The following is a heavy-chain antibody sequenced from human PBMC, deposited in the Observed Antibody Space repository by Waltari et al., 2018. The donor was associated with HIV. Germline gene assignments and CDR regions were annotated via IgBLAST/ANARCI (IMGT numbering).Heavy chain of an antibody. CDR1: GLHFNNHA. Sequence: EVQLVESGGGLVQPGGYLRFTCEAPGLHFNNHAMNWVRQAPGKGLEWVSAISGSGGSTYYADSVKCRFTISRDNSKNTLYLQMNSLRAEDTALYYCAKDDSTGSSGYYPFHYWGQGTLITVSS. V-gene: IGHV3-23*04. J-gene: IGHJ4*02. D-gene: IGHD3-22*01. CDR3: AKDDSTGSSGYYPFHY. CDR2: ISGSGGST.